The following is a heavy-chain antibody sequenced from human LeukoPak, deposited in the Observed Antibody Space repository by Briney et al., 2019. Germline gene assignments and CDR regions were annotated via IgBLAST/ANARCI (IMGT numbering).Heavy chain of an antibody. J-gene: IGHJ5*02. CDR1: GGSISGDTYY. V-gene: IGHV4-39*01. CDR2: IYSGGTT. Sequence: SETLSLTCTVSGGSISGDTYYRGWVRQPPGKGLEWVGTIYSGGTTYYNPSLKSRVIMSVDASKNQISLRLTSASATDTAMYYCAKPTGSKGWFGTWGQGTLVTVPS. CDR3: AKPTGSKGWFGT. D-gene: IGHD4-17*01.